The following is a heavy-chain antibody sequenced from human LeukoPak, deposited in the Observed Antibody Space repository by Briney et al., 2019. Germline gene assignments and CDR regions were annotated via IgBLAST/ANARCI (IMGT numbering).Heavy chain of an antibody. CDR1: GGSISSADYY. J-gene: IGHJ1*01. D-gene: IGHD3-10*01. CDR3: ARGRVYFQH. V-gene: IGHV4-30-4*01. CDR2: IYYSGST. Sequence: SQTLSLTCTVSGGSISSADYYWSWIRQPPGKGLAWIGYIYYSGSTSYNPSLKSRDTISVDTSKKQFSLKLSSVTAADTAVYYCARGRVYFQHWGQGTLVTVSS.